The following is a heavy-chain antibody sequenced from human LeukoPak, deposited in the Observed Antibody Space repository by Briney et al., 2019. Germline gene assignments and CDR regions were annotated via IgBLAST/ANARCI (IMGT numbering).Heavy chain of an antibody. Sequence: PSETLSLTCTVSGGSVSSGSHYWSWIRQPPGKGLEWIGYIYYSGSTNYNPSLKSRVTISVDTSKNQFSLKLSSVTAADTAVYYCASSTASSGYYGGSTTDYWGQGTLVTVSS. D-gene: IGHD3-22*01. CDR2: IYYSGST. J-gene: IGHJ4*02. CDR3: ASSTASSGYYGGSTTDY. CDR1: GGSVSSGSHY. V-gene: IGHV4-61*01.